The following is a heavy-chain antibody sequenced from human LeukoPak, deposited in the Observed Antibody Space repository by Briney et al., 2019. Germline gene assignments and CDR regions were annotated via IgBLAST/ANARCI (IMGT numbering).Heavy chain of an antibody. Sequence: ASVNVSCKASGYTFTVYYMHWVRQAPGQGLEWMGWINPNSGGTNYAQKFQGRVTMTRDTSISTAYMELSRLRSDDTAVYYCARYSYYYYYMDVWGKGTTVTVSS. CDR2: INPNSGGT. CDR1: GYTFTVYY. CDR3: ARYSYYYYYMDV. J-gene: IGHJ6*03. V-gene: IGHV1-2*02.